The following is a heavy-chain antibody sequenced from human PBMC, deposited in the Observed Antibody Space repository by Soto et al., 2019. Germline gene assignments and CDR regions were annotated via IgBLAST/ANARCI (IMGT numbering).Heavy chain of an antibody. J-gene: IGHJ3*02. CDR3: ARADSRIAAAGRAAFDI. V-gene: IGHV1-69*13. CDR1: RGTFSSYA. CDR2: IIPIFGTA. Sequence: GASVKVSCKASRGTFSSYAISWVRQAPGQGLERMGGIIPIFGTANYAQKFQGSVTITADESTSTAYMELSSLRSEDTAVYYCARADSRIAAAGRAAFDIWGQGTMVTVSS. D-gene: IGHD6-13*01.